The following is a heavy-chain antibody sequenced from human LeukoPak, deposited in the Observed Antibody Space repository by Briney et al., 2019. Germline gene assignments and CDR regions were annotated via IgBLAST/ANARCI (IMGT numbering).Heavy chain of an antibody. D-gene: IGHD6-19*01. CDR1: GFTFSVCT. Sequence: GGSLKLSCAASGFTFSVCTMHWVRQASGKGLEWVGRIRSKTKSYATAYGASVEGRFTISRDDSKNTAYLQMNSLKTDDTAVYYCVPSLVVTGKDLDYWGQGTLVTVSS. CDR2: IRSKTKSYAT. V-gene: IGHV3-73*01. CDR3: VPSLVVTGKDLDY. J-gene: IGHJ4*02.